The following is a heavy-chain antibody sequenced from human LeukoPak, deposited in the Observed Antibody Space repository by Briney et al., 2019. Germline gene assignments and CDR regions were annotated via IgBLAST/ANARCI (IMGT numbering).Heavy chain of an antibody. V-gene: IGHV4-59*01. D-gene: IGHD5-24*01. CDR3: ARARGVEMATNTLYYYYYMDV. CDR2: IYYSGST. J-gene: IGHJ6*03. CDR1: GGSLHNYY. Sequence: PSETLSLTCTVSGGSLHNYYWSWIRQPPGKGLEWIGYIYYSGSTNYNPSLKSRVTISVDTSKNQFSLKLSSVTAADTAVYYCARARGVEMATNTLYYYYYMDVWGKGTTVTVSS.